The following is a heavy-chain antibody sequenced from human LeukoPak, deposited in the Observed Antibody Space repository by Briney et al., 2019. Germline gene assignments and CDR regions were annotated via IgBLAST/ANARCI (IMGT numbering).Heavy chain of an antibody. CDR3: TTDDYVWGSYRYGMDV. Sequence: GGSLRLSCAASGFTFSNAWMSWVRQAPGKGLEWVGRIKSKTDGGTTDYAAPVKGRFTISRDDSKNTLYLQMNSLKTEDTAVYYCTTDDYVWGSYRYGMDVWGQGTTVTVSS. D-gene: IGHD3-16*02. J-gene: IGHJ6*02. V-gene: IGHV3-15*01. CDR1: GFTFSNAW. CDR2: IKSKTDGGTT.